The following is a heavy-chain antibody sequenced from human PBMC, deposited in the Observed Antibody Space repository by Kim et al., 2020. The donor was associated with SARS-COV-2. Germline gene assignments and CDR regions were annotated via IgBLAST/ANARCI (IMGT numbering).Heavy chain of an antibody. CDR3: ARWEGRFYDY. V-gene: IGHV3-53*01. D-gene: IGHD3-3*01. J-gene: IGHJ4*02. Sequence: YTDPVKGRFTISRDNYKNSLYLQMNNLRAEDTAVYYCARWEGRFYDYWGQGTLVTVSS.